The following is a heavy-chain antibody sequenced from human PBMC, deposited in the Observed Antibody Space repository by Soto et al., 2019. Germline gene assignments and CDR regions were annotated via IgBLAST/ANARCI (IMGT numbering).Heavy chain of an antibody. J-gene: IGHJ5*02. Sequence: QVQLRESGPGMVRPSGTLSLTCAVSGTSISSTFWWTWVRQSPGKGLEWIGEIYHSGSTKYNPSLKSRVTISVDKSNNQFSPELRAVTAADTAVYYCATLPPRIVVVRSEIPAWGQGTLVIVSA. CDR1: GTSISSTFW. CDR3: ATLPPRIVVVRSEIPA. D-gene: IGHD2-15*01. CDR2: IYHSGST. V-gene: IGHV4-4*02.